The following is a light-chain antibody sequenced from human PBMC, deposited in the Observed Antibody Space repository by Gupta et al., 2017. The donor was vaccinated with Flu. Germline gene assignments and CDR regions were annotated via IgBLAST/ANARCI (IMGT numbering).Light chain of an antibody. J-gene: IGLJ2*01. Sequence: SYVLTQPPSVSVAPGQTARITCGGHNIGSESVHWYQQSRGQAPVLVVYDDDDRPSGIPERFSGSNFGNTATLTISTVEVGDEADYYCQLWDTNSDHWVFGGGTKLTV. CDR3: QLWDTNSDHWV. V-gene: IGLV3-21*02. CDR1: NIGSES. CDR2: DDD.